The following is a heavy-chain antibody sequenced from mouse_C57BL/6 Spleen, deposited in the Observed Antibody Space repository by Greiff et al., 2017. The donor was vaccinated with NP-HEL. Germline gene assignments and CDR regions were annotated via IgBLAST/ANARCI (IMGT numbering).Heavy chain of an antibody. J-gene: IGHJ1*03. CDR3: AREGDYWYFDV. V-gene: IGHV5-4*01. CDR1: GFTFSSYA. CDR2: ISDGGSYT. Sequence: EVQGVESGGGLVKPGGSLKLSCAASGFTFSSYAMSWVRQTPEKRLEWVATISDGGSYTYYPDNVKGRFTISRDNAKNNLYLQMSHLKSEDTAMYYCAREGDYWYFDVWGTGTTVTVSS.